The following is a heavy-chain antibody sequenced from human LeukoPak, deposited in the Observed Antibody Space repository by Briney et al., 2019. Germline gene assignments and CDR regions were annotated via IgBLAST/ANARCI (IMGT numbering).Heavy chain of an antibody. CDR3: ARVQYYYDSSGYKKGFDY. CDR2: IWYDGSNK. D-gene: IGHD3-22*01. Sequence: GGSLRLSCAASGFTFSSYGMHWVRQAPGKGLEWVAVIWYDGSNKYYADSVKGRFTISRDNAKNSLYLQMNSLRAEDTAVYYCARVQYYYDSSGYKKGFDYWGQGTLVTVSS. J-gene: IGHJ4*02. CDR1: GFTFSSYG. V-gene: IGHV3-33*01.